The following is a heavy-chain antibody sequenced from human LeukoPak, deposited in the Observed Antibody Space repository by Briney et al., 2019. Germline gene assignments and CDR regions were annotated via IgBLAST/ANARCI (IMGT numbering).Heavy chain of an antibody. CDR3: ARDPARGGNDYGEVDY. CDR2: IIPIFGTA. D-gene: IGHD5-12*01. J-gene: IGHJ4*02. Sequence: APVKVSCKASGGTFSSYAISWVRQAPGQGLEWMGGIIPIFGTANYAQKFQGRVTIIADKSTSTVYMELSSLRSEDTAVYYCARDPARGGNDYGEVDYWGQGTLVTVSS. CDR1: GGTFSSYA. V-gene: IGHV1-69*06.